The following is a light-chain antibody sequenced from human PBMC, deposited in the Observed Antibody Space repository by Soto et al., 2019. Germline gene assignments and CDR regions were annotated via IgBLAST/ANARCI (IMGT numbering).Light chain of an antibody. J-gene: IGKJ1*01. CDR2: GAS. Sequence: VLTQSPGTLSLSPGERAPLSCRASQSVSNNYLAWYQQKPGQAPRLVIYGASNRATGIPDRFSGSGSGTDFTLTISRLEPEDFAVYYCQQYNSYSWTFGQGTKVDIK. CDR1: QSVSNNY. CDR3: QQYNSYSWT. V-gene: IGKV3-20*01.